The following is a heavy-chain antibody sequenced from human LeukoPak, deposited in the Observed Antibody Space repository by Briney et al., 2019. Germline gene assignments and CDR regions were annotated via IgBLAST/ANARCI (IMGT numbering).Heavy chain of an antibody. CDR3: ARGVYIAAAQYAY. CDR2: IYYSGTT. J-gene: IGHJ4*02. CDR1: GGSISSYY. D-gene: IGHD6-13*01. Sequence: SETLSLTCTVSGGSISSYYWSWIRQPQGRDLEWVGYIYYSGTTKYNPSLKSRVSISVDTSKNQFSLKLSSVTAADTAVYYCARGVYIAAAQYAYWGQGTLVTVSS. V-gene: IGHV4-59*01.